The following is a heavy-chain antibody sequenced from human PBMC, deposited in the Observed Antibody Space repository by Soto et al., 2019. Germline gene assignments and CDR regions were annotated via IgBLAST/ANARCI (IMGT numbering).Heavy chain of an antibody. CDR2: INGDGSGT. CDR1: GFTFSGSW. D-gene: IGHD3-10*01. Sequence: EVQLVESGGGLVQPGGSLRLSCAASGFTFSGSWMHWVRQAPGKGLVWVSRINGDGSGTSYADFVKGRFTISRDDAKNTLFLQMICLRPEDTDVYYCARGIFGSGTANDYWGQGTLVTVSS. CDR3: ARGIFGSGTANDY. V-gene: IGHV3-74*01. J-gene: IGHJ4*02.